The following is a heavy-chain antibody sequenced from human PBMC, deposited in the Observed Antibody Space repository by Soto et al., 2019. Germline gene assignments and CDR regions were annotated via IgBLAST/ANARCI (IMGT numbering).Heavy chain of an antibody. CDR3: AREENCSDGICYSEYFQR. J-gene: IGHJ1*01. V-gene: IGHV1-58*01. D-gene: IGHD2-15*01. CDR2: VNPSGGST. CDR1: TFTFTSSA. Sequence: QMQLVQSGPEVKKPGTSVKVSCKASTFTFTSSAVQWVRQARGQRLEWMGVVNPSGGSTNYAQKFQGRITMTRDTSTSTVYMDLSSLTSEDTAVYYCAREENCSDGICYSEYFQRWGQGTLVTVSS.